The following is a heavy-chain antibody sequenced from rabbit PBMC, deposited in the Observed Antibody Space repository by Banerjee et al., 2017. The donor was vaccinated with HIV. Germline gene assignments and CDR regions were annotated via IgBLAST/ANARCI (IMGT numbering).Heavy chain of an antibody. CDR2: IYNGSGST. CDR3: ARDDAGSNTANYLNL. V-gene: IGHV1S47*01. CDR1: GFDFSSIA. D-gene: IGHD4-2*01. J-gene: IGHJ4*01. Sequence: QEQLVESGGGLVQPGGSLKLACKASGFDFSSIAMCWVRQAPGKGPEWIACIYNGSGSTYYASWVNGRFTISRSTSLNTVTLQMTSLTAADTATYFCARDDAGSNTANYLNLWGQGTLVTVS.